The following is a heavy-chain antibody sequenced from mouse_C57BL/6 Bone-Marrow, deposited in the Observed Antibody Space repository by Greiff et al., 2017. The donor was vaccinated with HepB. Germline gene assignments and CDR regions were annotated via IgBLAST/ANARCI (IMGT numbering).Heavy chain of an antibody. D-gene: IGHD2-4*01. V-gene: IGHV1-55*01. CDR2: IYPGSGST. J-gene: IGHJ3*01. CDR3: ARLDYDYGEGD. CDR1: GYNFNSYW. Sequence: QVQLQQPGAELVKPGASVKMSCKASGYNFNSYWITWVKQRPGQGLEWIGDIYPGSGSTNYNEKFKSKATLTVDTSSSTAYMQLSSLTSEDSAVYYCARLDYDYGEGDWGQGTLVTVSA.